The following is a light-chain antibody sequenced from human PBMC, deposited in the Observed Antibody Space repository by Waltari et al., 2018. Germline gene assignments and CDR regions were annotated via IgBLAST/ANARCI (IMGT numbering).Light chain of an antibody. CDR2: STS. V-gene: IGLV1-44*01. J-gene: IGLJ1*01. CDR3: AAWDGSLYGYV. Sequence: QSVVTQPPSASGTPGQSVTISCSGSSSNIGSNTVSWYQVLPGSAPKLLFHSTSHRPSGITDRFSGSKSGTSASLAISGLQFDDEADYYCAAWDGSLYGYVLGTGTKVTVL. CDR1: SSNIGSNT.